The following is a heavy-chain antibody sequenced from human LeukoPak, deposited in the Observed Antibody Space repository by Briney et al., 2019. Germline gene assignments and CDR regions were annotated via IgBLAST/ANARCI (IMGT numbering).Heavy chain of an antibody. V-gene: IGHV3-30*01. J-gene: IGHJ5*02. D-gene: IGHD3-10*01. Sequence: PGGSLRLSCAASGFTFSSYAMHWVRQAPGKGLEWVAVISYDGSNKYYADSVKGRFTISRDNSKNTLYLQMNSLRAEDTAVYYCARDRIGPFGEPAWGQGTLVTVSS. CDR1: GFTFSSYA. CDR2: ISYDGSNK. CDR3: ARDRIGPFGEPA.